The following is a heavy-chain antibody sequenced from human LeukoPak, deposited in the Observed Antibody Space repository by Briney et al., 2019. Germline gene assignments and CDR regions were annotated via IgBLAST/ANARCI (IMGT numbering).Heavy chain of an antibody. D-gene: IGHD3-9*01. CDR1: GFTFSNYA. CDR3: ACGTLTGTYYFDY. Sequence: GGSLRLSCAASGFTFSNYAMSWVRQALGKGLEWVSTISSSEDYTYYADSMKGRFTISRDNSKNTLYLQMNSLRGEDTAVYYCACGTLTGTYYFDYWGQGTLVTVSS. V-gene: IGHV3-23*01. CDR2: ISSSEDYT. J-gene: IGHJ4*02.